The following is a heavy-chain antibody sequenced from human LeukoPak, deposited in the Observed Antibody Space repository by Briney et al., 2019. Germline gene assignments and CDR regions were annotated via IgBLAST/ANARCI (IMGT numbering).Heavy chain of an antibody. CDR2: INHSGST. D-gene: IGHD3-10*01. V-gene: IGHV4-34*01. CDR1: GGSFSGYY. Sequence: SETLSLTCAVYGGSFSGYYWSWIRQPPGKGLEWIGEINHSGSTNYNPSLKSRVTISVDTSKNQFSLKLSSVTAADTAVYYCASRSGSYCNDYWGQGTLVTVSS. CDR3: ASRSGSYCNDY. J-gene: IGHJ4*02.